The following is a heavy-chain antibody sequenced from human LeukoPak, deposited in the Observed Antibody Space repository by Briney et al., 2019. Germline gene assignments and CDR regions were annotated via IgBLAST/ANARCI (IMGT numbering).Heavy chain of an antibody. J-gene: IGHJ3*02. D-gene: IGHD5-18*01. CDR1: GFTFSSYA. CDR3: AKNRGYSHGYDAFDI. Sequence: GGSLRLSCAASGFTFSSYAMRWVRQAPGKGLEWVSAISGSGGSTYYADSVKGRFTISRDNSKNTLYLQMNSLRAEDTAVYYCAKNRGYSHGYDAFDIWGQGTMVTVSS. V-gene: IGHV3-23*01. CDR2: ISGSGGST.